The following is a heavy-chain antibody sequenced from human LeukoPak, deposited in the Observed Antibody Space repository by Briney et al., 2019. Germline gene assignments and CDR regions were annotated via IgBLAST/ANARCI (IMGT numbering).Heavy chain of an antibody. D-gene: IGHD2-2*02. Sequence: GGSLRLSCAASGFTFNRDNMNWVRRAPGKGLEWVSGISWNSGSIGYADSVKGRFTISRDNAKNSLYLQMNSLRAEDTALYYCAGGYCSSTSCYNYYMDVWGKGTTVTISS. CDR3: AGGYCSSTSCYNYYMDV. CDR2: ISWNSGSI. J-gene: IGHJ6*03. V-gene: IGHV3-9*01. CDR1: GFTFNRDN.